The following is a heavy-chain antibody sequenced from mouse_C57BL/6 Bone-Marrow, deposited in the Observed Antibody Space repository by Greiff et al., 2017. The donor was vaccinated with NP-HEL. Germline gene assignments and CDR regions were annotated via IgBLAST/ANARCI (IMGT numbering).Heavy chain of an antibody. CDR3: ARERDYGSSLYAMDY. V-gene: IGHV1-63*01. D-gene: IGHD1-1*01. J-gene: IGHJ4*01. CDR1: GYTFTNYW. CDR2: IYPGGGYT. Sequence: QVQLQQSGAELVRPGTSVKMSCKASGYTFTNYWIGWAKQRPGHGLEWIGDIYPGGGYTNYNEKFKGKATLTADKSSSTAYMQFSSLTSEDSAIYYCARERDYGSSLYAMDYWGQGTSVTVSS.